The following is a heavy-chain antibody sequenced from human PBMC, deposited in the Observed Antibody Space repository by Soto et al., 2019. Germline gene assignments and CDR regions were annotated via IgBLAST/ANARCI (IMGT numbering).Heavy chain of an antibody. CDR2: IYYSGNT. CDR1: GGSIIDSGSFY. J-gene: IGHJ5*02. D-gene: IGHD2-15*01. Sequence: QVQMQESGPGLVKPSQTLYLTCSVSGGSIIDSGSFYWNWIRQHPGKGLEWIGYIYYSGNTYYNPALKGRATISLDTAKQQFCLKLTSVTGAGTALYYCARGEVVASHLFDPWGQGTLVTVSS. CDR3: ARGEVVASHLFDP. V-gene: IGHV4-31*03.